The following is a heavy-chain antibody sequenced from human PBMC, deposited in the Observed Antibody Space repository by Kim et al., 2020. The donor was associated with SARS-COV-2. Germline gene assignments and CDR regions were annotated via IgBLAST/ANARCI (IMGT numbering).Heavy chain of an antibody. CDR1: GGSISSSSYY. CDR2: IYYSGST. Sequence: SETLSVTCTVSGGSISSSSYYWGWIRQPPGKGLEWIGSIYYSGSTYYNPSLKSRVTISVDTSKNQFSLKLSSVTAADTAVYYCARRGGGSSWYIDYWGQGTLVTVSS. J-gene: IGHJ4*02. D-gene: IGHD6-13*01. CDR3: ARRGGGSSWYIDY. V-gene: IGHV4-39*01.